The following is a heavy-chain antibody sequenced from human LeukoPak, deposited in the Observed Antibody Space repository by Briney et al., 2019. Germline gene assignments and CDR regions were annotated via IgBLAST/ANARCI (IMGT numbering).Heavy chain of an antibody. J-gene: IGHJ4*02. Sequence: SVKVSCKASGGTFSSYAISWVRQAPGQGLEWMGRIIPIFGTANYAQKFQGRVTITTDESTSTAYMELSSLRSEDTAVYYCATSLAGDYYDSSGYSHWGEGTLVTVSS. CDR3: ATSLAGDYYDSSGYSH. CDR1: GGTFSSYA. D-gene: IGHD3-22*01. V-gene: IGHV1-69*05. CDR2: IIPIFGTA.